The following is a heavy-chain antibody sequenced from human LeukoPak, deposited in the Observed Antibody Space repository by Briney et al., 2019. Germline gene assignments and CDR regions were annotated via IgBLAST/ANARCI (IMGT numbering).Heavy chain of an antibody. J-gene: IGHJ3*02. CDR2: ISSGGMWI. CDR3: ARDVVQGSTDAFDI. V-gene: IGHV3-21*01. Sequence: GGSLRLSCAASGFTFSSYSMNWVRQAPGKGLEWVSSISSGGMWIYYADSLKGRFTISRDNAKNSLYLQMNSLRAEDTAVYYCARDVVQGSTDAFDIWGQGTMVTVSS. D-gene: IGHD1-26*01. CDR1: GFTFSSYS.